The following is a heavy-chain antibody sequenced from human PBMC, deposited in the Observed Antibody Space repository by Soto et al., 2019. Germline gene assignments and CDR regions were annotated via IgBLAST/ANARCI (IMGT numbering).Heavy chain of an antibody. CDR3: ARAGAGNWNYHYYYGMDV. D-gene: IGHD1-1*01. J-gene: IGHJ6*02. V-gene: IGHV4-31*03. CDR2: IYYSGST. Sequence: LSLTCTVSGGSISSGGYYWSWIRQHPGKGLEWIGYIYYSGSTYYNPSLKSRVTISVDTSKNQFSLKLSSVTAADTAVYYCARAGAGNWNYHYYYGMDVWGQGTTVTVSS. CDR1: GGSISSGGYY.